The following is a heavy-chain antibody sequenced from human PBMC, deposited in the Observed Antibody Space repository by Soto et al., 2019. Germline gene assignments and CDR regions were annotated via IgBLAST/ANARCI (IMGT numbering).Heavy chain of an antibody. CDR1: GVTVSGNY. Sequence: EVQMVESGGGLVQPGGSLRLSCAASGVTVSGNYKSWVRQSPGRGLEWVSVIHSGDSTHYADSVKGRFTISRDNSKNTLYLQMNSLRAEDTAVYYCARGHYESPPGYFDYWGQGTLVTVSS. D-gene: IGHD3-22*01. CDR2: IHSGDST. CDR3: ARGHYESPPGYFDY. J-gene: IGHJ4*02. V-gene: IGHV3-66*01.